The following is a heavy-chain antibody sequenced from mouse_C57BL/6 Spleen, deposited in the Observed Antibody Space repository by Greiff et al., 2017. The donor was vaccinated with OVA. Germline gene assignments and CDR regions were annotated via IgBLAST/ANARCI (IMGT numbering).Heavy chain of an antibody. D-gene: IGHD2-3*01. CDR1: GYSITSGYY. J-gene: IGHJ2*01. CDR3: AREDGYYVFDY. V-gene: IGHV3-6*01. Sequence: ESGPGLVKPSQSLSLTCSVTGYSITSGYYWNWIRQFPGNKLEWMGYISYDGSNNYNPSLKNRISITRDTSKNQFFLKLNSVTTEDTATYYCAREDGYYVFDYWGQGTTLTVSS. CDR2: ISYDGSN.